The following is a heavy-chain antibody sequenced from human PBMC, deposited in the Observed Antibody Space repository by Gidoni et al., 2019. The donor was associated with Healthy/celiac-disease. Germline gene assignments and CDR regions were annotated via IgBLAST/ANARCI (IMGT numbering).Heavy chain of an antibody. J-gene: IGHJ3*02. CDR3: ARDSSGYFDAFDI. D-gene: IGHD3-22*01. Sequence: EVQLVESGGGLVKPGGSLRLSCAPSGFTFSSYSMNWFRPAPGKGLEWVSSISSSSSYIYYADSVKGRFTISRDNAKNSLYLQMNSLRAEDTAVYYCARDSSGYFDAFDIWGQGTMVTVSS. CDR2: ISSSSSYI. CDR1: GFTFSSYS. V-gene: IGHV3-21*01.